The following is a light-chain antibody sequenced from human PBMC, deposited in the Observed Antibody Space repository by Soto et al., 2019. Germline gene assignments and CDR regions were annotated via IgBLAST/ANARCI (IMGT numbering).Light chain of an antibody. J-gene: IGKJ4*01. CDR2: DAS. CDR3: QHRSNWPLT. Sequence: EIVMTQSPATLSVSPGEGATLSCRPSQSVDKDLAWYRQKPGQAPSLLVYDASTRATGVPARFSGSGSGTEFTLTISSLEPEDFAVYYCQHRSNWPLTFGGGTKVDIK. CDR1: QSVDKD. V-gene: IGKV3-11*01.